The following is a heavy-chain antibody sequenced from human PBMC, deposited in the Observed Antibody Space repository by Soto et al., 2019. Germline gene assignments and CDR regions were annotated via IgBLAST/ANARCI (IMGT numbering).Heavy chain of an antibody. CDR2: INPSGSST. J-gene: IGHJ5*02. CDR1: GYAFTSYY. D-gene: IGHD2-15*01. Sequence: ASVNVSCKSSGYAFTSYYIHWVRQAPGQGLEWMGIINPSGSSTSYAQKFQGRVTMTRDTSTSTVYMELSSLRSEDTAVYYCARDGGYCSGGSCDMDWFDPWGQGTLVTVSS. V-gene: IGHV1-46*01. CDR3: ARDGGYCSGGSCDMDWFDP.